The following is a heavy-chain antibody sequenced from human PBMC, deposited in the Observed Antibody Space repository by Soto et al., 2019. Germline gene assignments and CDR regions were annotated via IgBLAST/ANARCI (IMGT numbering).Heavy chain of an antibody. D-gene: IGHD4-17*01. J-gene: IGHJ5*02. CDR2: IYWDEAK. CDR3: AHRTATVTWWFDP. V-gene: IGHV2-5*02. CDR1: GFSLTTSGVG. Sequence: QITLKESGPTLVKPTQTLTLTCTFSGFSLTTSGVGVGWIRQPPGKALEWLALIYWDEAKRYSPSLKSRLTNTKEASKNQVVLTMTILDPADTATYFCAHRTATVTWWFDPWGQGTLVTVSS.